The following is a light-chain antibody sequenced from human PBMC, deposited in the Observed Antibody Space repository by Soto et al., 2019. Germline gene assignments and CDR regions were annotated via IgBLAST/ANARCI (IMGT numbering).Light chain of an antibody. CDR1: QGITDY. J-gene: IGKJ2*01. CDR2: SAS. Sequence: DIQMTQSPSSLSASVGDRVAITCRAGQGITDYLNWYQQKAGKAPKLLISSASRLQSGVPSRFSGYRSGTDFTLTINSLQPEDLATYYCQQTYSAPPTCGQGTKLE. CDR3: QQTYSAPPT. V-gene: IGKV1-39*01.